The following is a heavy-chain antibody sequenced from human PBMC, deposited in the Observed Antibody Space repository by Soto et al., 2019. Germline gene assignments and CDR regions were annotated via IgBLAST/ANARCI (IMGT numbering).Heavy chain of an antibody. CDR1: GYTLTELS. D-gene: IGHD5-12*01. V-gene: IGHV1-24*01. CDR2: FDPEDGET. Sequence: ASVKVSCKVSGYTLTELSMHWVRQAPGKGLEWMGGFDPEDGETIYAQKFQGRVTMTEDTSTDTAYMELSSLRSEDTAVYYCATDIMVVVGPHSGYTFDYWGQGTLVTVSS. J-gene: IGHJ4*02. CDR3: ATDIMVVVGPHSGYTFDY.